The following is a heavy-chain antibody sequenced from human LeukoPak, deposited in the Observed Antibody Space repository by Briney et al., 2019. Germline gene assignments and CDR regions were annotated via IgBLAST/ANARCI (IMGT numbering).Heavy chain of an antibody. CDR1: GFSFSVYW. CDR2: LKPDGSEN. CDR3: VRNWNLDS. J-gene: IGHJ4*02. D-gene: IGHD1-1*01. V-gene: IGHV3-7*01. Sequence: GGSLRLSCAASGFSFSVYWMSWVRQALGRGLEWVANLKPDGSENNYGDSVKGRFTISRDNAKHSLFLQMNSLPAEDTAVYYCVRNWNLDSWGQGTLVTVSS.